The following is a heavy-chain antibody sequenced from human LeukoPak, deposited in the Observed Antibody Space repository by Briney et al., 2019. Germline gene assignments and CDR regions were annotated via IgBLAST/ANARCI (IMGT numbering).Heavy chain of an antibody. CDR2: IRSRADNYAT. CDR3: TSLWGDCGGDCYYHDY. V-gene: IGHV3-73*01. CDR1: RFSFSGSF. J-gene: IGHJ4*02. D-gene: IGHD2-21*02. Sequence: GWSLRLSCADSRFSFSGSFMHWVRQASAKGLEWVGRIRSRADNYATAYAASVRGRFTISRDDSKNTAFLQMNSLKTEDTAVYYCTSLWGDCGGDCYYHDYWGQGTLVTVSS.